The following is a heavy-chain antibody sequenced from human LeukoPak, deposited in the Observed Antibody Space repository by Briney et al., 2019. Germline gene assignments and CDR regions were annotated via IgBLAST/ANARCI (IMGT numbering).Heavy chain of an antibody. V-gene: IGHV1-18*01. Sequence: ASVKVSCKASGYTFISYGILWVRQAPGQGLEWMGWISPYNGKTNYAQKFRGRVTMTTDTSTTTAYMELRSLMSDDTAVYYCARGVDPWPWFFDLWGRGTLVTVSS. CDR2: ISPYNGKT. J-gene: IGHJ2*01. CDR1: GYTFISYG. CDR3: ARGVDPWPWFFDL.